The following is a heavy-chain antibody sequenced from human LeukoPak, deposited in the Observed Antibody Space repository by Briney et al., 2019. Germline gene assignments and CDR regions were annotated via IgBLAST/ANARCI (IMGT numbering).Heavy chain of an antibody. V-gene: IGHV1-18*01. CDR3: ARYYYGSGRGSDYFYY. CDR1: GYTFTSYG. J-gene: IGHJ4*02. Sequence: ASVKVSCKASGYTFTSYGISWVRQAPGQGLEWMGWISAYNGNTNYAQKLQGRVTMTTDTSTSTAYMELRSLRSDDTAVYYCARYYYGSGRGSDYFYYWGQGTLVAVSS. D-gene: IGHD3-10*01. CDR2: ISAYNGNT.